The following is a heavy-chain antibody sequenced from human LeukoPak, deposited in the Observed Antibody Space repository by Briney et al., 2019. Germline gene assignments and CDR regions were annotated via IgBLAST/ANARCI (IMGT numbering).Heavy chain of an antibody. Sequence: GGSLRLSCAASGFTFSSYSMNWVRQAPGKGLEWVSSISSSSSYIYYADSVKGRFTISRDNSKNTLYLQMNSLRAEDTTVYYCARGTETFFDYWGQGTLVTVSS. J-gene: IGHJ4*02. V-gene: IGHV3-21*01. D-gene: IGHD1-1*01. CDR2: ISSSSSYI. CDR3: ARGTETFFDY. CDR1: GFTFSSYS.